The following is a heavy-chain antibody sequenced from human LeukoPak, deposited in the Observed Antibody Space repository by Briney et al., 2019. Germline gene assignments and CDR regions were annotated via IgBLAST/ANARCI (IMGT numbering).Heavy chain of an antibody. D-gene: IGHD2-21*02. Sequence: PGGSLRLSCAASGFTFSSYAMHWVRQAPGKGLEWVAVISYDGSNKYYADSVRGRFTISRDNSKNTLYLQMNSLRAEDTAVYYCARDKRIVVVTAPDYYYGMDVWGQGTTVTVSS. CDR3: ARDKRIVVVTAPDYYYGMDV. J-gene: IGHJ6*02. V-gene: IGHV3-30*04. CDR2: ISYDGSNK. CDR1: GFTFSSYA.